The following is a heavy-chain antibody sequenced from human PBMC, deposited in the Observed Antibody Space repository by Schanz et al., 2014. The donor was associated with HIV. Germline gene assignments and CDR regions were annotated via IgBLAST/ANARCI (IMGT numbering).Heavy chain of an antibody. CDR1: GFNFNNYA. CDR2: ISGSGVST. CDR3: AKAKGSYSATTFYFDF. Sequence: EVQLLESGGGLEQPGGSLRLSCAASGFNFNNYAMTWVRQAPGKGLEWVSSISGSGVSTFYAGSVKGRFAISRDKSKNTLYLQMNSLRVEDTAVYYCAKAKGSYSATTFYFDFWGQGTLVTVSS. J-gene: IGHJ4*02. V-gene: IGHV3-23*01. D-gene: IGHD1-26*01.